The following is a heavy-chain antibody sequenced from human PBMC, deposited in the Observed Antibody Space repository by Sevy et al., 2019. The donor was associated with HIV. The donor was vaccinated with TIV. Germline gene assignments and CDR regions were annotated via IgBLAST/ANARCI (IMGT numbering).Heavy chain of an antibody. D-gene: IGHD3-22*01. CDR1: GYTLNEFS. CDR3: ATTKDYYDSSGYPFDY. V-gene: IGHV1-24*01. J-gene: IGHJ4*02. CDR2: FDPEDGDPEDGKT. Sequence: ASVKVSCKVSGYTLNEFSMHWVRQAPGKGLEWMTTFDPEDGDPEDGKTIYAQKFLGRVTVTGDTSTDTAYMELSSLRSEDTAVYYCATTKDYYDSSGYPFDYWGQGTLVTVSS.